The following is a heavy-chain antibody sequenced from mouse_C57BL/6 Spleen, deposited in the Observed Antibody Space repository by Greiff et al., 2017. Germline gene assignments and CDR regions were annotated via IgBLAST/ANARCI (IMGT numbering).Heavy chain of an antibody. D-gene: IGHD4-1*02. V-gene: IGHV5-4*01. CDR1: GFTFSSYA. J-gene: IGHJ2*01. CDR3: ARDQLGHFDY. CDR2: ISDGGSYT. Sequence: DVMLVESGGGLVKPGGSLKLSCAASGFTFSSYAMSWVRQTPEKRLEWVATISDGGSYTYYPDNVKGRFTISRDNAKNNLYLQMSHLKSEDTAMYYCARDQLGHFDYWGQGTTLTVSS.